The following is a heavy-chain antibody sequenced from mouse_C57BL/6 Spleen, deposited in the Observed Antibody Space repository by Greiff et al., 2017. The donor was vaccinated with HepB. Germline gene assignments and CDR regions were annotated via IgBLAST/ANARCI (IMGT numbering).Heavy chain of an antibody. V-gene: IGHV1-69*01. CDR1: GYTFTSYW. Sequence: QVQLQQPGAELVMPGASVKLSCKASGYTFTSYWMHWVKQRPGQGLEWIGEIDPSDSYTNYNQKFKGKSTLTVDKSSSTAYMQLSSLTSEDSAVYYCAGRGYGNYRGDFDYWGQGTTLTVSS. CDR3: AGRGYGNYRGDFDY. D-gene: IGHD2-10*02. CDR2: IDPSDSYT. J-gene: IGHJ2*01.